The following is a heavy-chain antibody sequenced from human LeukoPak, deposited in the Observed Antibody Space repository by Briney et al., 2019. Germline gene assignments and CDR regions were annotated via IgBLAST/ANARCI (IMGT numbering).Heavy chain of an antibody. CDR3: ARWLGYCSGGSCYSSKYYFDY. Sequence: GESLKISCKGSGYSFTSYWIGWVRQMPGKGLEWMGIIYPGDSDTRYSPSFQGQVTISADKSISTAYLQWSSLKASDTAMYYCARWLGYCSGGSCYSSKYYFDYWGQGTLVTVSS. CDR2: IYPGDSDT. V-gene: IGHV5-51*01. CDR1: GYSFTSYW. D-gene: IGHD2-15*01. J-gene: IGHJ4*02.